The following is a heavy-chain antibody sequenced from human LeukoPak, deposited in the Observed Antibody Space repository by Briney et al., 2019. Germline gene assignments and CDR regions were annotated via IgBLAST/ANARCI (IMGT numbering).Heavy chain of an antibody. CDR1: GFTFDDYA. CDR2: INWNSVHI. CDR3: STSRPDRFLDS. V-gene: IGHV3-9*01. J-gene: IGHJ4*02. D-gene: IGHD1-14*01. Sequence: GGSLRLSCAASGFTFDDYAMHWVRQAPGKGLEWVSGINWNSVHIGYADSVRGRFTISRDNAQRSVYLQIFSLRPEDTALYYCSTSRPDRFLDSWGQGTLVTVST.